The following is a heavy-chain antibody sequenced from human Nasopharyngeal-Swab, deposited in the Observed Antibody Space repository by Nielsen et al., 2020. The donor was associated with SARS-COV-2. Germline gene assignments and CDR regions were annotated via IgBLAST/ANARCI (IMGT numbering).Heavy chain of an antibody. J-gene: IGHJ6*02. CDR3: ARIAIGMIVVASYYGMDV. D-gene: IGHD3-22*01. V-gene: IGHV1-69*13. Sequence: SVKVSCKASGGTFSSYAISWVRQAPGQGLEWMGGIIPIFGTANYAQKFQGRVTITADESTSTAYMELSSLRPEDTAVYYCARIAIGMIVVASYYGMDVWGQGTTVTVSS. CDR2: IIPIFGTA. CDR1: GGTFSSYA.